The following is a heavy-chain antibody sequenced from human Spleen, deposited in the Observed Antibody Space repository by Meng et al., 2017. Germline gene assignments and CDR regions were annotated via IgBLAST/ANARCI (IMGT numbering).Heavy chain of an antibody. D-gene: IGHD3-3*01. CDR2: IGHSGFT. V-gene: IGHV4-39*07. CDR1: GDYIGTGAYY. J-gene: IGHJ5*02. CDR3: VYFWSGYFT. Sequence: QPQLQESGPGLVKPSEALSLTCGVSGDYIGTGAYYWGWIRQAPGKGLEWIGSIGHSGFTYYTPSVRSRVAVSIDTSKNQISLRLTSVIAADTAVYYCVYFWSGYFTSGQGTLVTVSS.